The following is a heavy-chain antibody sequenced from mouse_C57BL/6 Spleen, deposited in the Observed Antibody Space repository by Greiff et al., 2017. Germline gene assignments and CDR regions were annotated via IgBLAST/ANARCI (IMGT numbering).Heavy chain of an antibody. Sequence: EVQLQQSGPGLVKPSQSLSLPCSVTGYSITSGYYWNWIRQFPGNKLEWMGYISYDGSNNYNPSLKNRISITRDTSKNQFFLKLNSVTTEDTATYYCASHYVDFDYWGQGTTLTVSS. CDR1: GYSITSGYY. D-gene: IGHD1-1*02. J-gene: IGHJ2*01. V-gene: IGHV3-6*01. CDR2: ISYDGSN. CDR3: ASHYVDFDY.